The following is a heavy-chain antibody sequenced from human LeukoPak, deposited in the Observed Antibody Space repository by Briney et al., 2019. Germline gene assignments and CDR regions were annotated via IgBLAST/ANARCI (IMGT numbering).Heavy chain of an antibody. J-gene: IGHJ6*03. D-gene: IGHD6-13*01. CDR3: ARLHPSTSWYWDYYYYYMDV. CDR2: IYYSGST. Sequence: PSETLSLTCTVSGGSISNYYWSWIRQPPGKGLEWIGYIYYSGSTNYNPSLKSRVTISVDTSKNQFSLKLSSVTAADTAVYYFARLHPSTSWYWDYYYYYMDVWGKGTTVTVSS. CDR1: GGSISNYY. V-gene: IGHV4-59*01.